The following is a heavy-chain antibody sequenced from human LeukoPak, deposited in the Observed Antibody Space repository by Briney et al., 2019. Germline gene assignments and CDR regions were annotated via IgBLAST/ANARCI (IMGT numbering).Heavy chain of an antibody. V-gene: IGHV4-59*12. J-gene: IGHJ4*02. CDR3: ARYLPNYYDSSGYYSLGFDY. Sequence: SETLSLTCTVSGGSISSYYWSWIRQPPGKGLEWIGYIYYSGSTNYNPSLKSRVTMSVDTSKNQFSLKLSSVTAADTAVYYCARYLPNYYDSSGYYSLGFDYWGQGTLVTVSS. D-gene: IGHD3-22*01. CDR1: GGSISSYY. CDR2: IYYSGST.